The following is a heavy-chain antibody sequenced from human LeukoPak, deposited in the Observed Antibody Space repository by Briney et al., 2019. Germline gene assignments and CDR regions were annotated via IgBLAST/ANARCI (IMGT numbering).Heavy chain of an antibody. CDR1: GFTFSSYS. Sequence: GGSLRLSCAASGFTFSSYSMNWVRQAPGKGLEWVSVIYSGGSTYYADSVKGRFTISRDNSKNTLYLQMNSLRAEDTAVYYCARDDSSGYYYWGQGTLVTVSS. V-gene: IGHV3-66*01. J-gene: IGHJ4*02. CDR3: ARDDSSGYYY. D-gene: IGHD3-22*01. CDR2: IYSGGST.